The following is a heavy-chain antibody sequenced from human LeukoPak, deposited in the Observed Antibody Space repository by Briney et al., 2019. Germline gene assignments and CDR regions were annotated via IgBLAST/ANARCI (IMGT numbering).Heavy chain of an antibody. CDR3: AGRDHDYGDYVFFQH. V-gene: IGHV1-69*05. CDR2: IIPIFGTA. D-gene: IGHD4-17*01. Sequence: ASVKVSCKASGGTFSSYAISWVRQDPGQGLEWMGRIIPIFGTANYAQKFQGRVTITTDESTSTAYMELSSLRSEDTAVYYCAGRDHDYGDYVFFQHWGQGTLVTVSS. CDR1: GGTFSSYA. J-gene: IGHJ1*01.